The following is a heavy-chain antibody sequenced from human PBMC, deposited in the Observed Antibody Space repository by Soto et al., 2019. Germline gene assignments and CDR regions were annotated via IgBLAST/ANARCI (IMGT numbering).Heavy chain of an antibody. CDR3: GGDVGV. J-gene: IGHJ6*04. CDR1: GITVYNNY. CDR2: IYSGGST. Sequence: EVQLVESGGGLVQRGGSLRLSCAASGITVYNNYMSWVRQAPGKGLEWVSVIYSGGSTSYADSVKGRFTISREGSNNTVYLRMHSLWAEDTAGYYCGGDVGVWGRGTTVTVSS. V-gene: IGHV3-66*01.